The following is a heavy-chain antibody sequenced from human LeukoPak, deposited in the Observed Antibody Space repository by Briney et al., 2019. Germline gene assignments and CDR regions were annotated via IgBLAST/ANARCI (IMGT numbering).Heavy chain of an antibody. Sequence: ASVKVSCKASGYTFTSYGISWVRQAPGQGLEWMGWINPNSGGTNYAQKFQGRVTMTRDTSISTAYMELSRLRSDDTAVYYCARDGANGVCYNDYWGQGTLVTVSS. CDR2: INPNSGGT. CDR1: GYTFTSYG. D-gene: IGHD2-8*01. J-gene: IGHJ4*02. CDR3: ARDGANGVCYNDY. V-gene: IGHV1-2*02.